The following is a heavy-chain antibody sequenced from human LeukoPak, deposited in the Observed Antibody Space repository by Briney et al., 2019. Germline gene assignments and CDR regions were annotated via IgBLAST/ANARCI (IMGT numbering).Heavy chain of an antibody. V-gene: IGHV3-66*01. CDR1: GFNVSDDY. J-gene: IGHJ4*02. Sequence: PGGSLRLSCAASGFNVSDDYMTWVRQAPGKGLEWVSVIYTSGRSDYVDSVKGRFNISGDNTKNTVYLQMNSLTVEDTAVYYCARDRVYGSGIRTWGQGTLVTVSS. D-gene: IGHD3-10*01. CDR2: IYTSGRS. CDR3: ARDRVYGSGIRT.